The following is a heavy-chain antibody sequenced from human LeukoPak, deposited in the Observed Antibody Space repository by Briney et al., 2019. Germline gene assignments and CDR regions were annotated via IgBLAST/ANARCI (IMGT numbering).Heavy chain of an antibody. V-gene: IGHV3-30*02. CDR1: GFTFSSYG. CDR2: IRYDGSNK. CDR3: AKDLGTMIVVVNPPGY. J-gene: IGHJ4*02. D-gene: IGHD3-22*01. Sequence: PGGSLRLSCAASGFTFSSYGMHWVRQAPGKGLEWVAFIRYDGSNKYYADSVKGRFTISRDNSKNTLYLQMNSLRAEDTAVYYCAKDLGTMIVVVNPPGYWGQGTLVTVSS.